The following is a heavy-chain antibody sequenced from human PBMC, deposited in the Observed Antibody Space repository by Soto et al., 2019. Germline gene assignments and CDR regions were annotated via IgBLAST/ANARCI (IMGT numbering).Heavy chain of an antibody. CDR2: ISYDGSNK. Sequence: AGGSLRLSCAASGFTFSSYAMHWVRQAPGKGLEWVAVISYDGSNKYYADSVKGQFTISRDNSKNTLYLQMNSLRAEDTGVYYCAKDHGVAGASTRGFDIWGQGTMVTVSS. CDR1: GFTFSSYA. J-gene: IGHJ3*02. D-gene: IGHD1-26*01. V-gene: IGHV3-30-3*01. CDR3: AKDHGVAGASTRGFDI.